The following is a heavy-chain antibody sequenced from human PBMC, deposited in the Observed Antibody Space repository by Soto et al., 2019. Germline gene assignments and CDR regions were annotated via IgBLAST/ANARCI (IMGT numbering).Heavy chain of an antibody. Sequence: GASVKVSCKASGGNFSRSGISWVRQAPGQGLEWMGGIIPLFGTTNYARKFKGRVTITADESTSTAYMELTSLRFEDTAVYYCARARGTGWYNWFDPWGQGTLVTVSS. CDR3: ARARGTGWYNWFDP. J-gene: IGHJ5*02. V-gene: IGHV1-69*13. CDR1: GGNFSRSG. CDR2: IIPLFGTT. D-gene: IGHD6-19*01.